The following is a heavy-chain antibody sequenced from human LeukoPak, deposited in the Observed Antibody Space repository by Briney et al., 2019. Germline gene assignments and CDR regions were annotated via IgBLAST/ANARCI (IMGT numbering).Heavy chain of an antibody. CDR1: GGSFSGYY. V-gene: IGHV4-34*01. D-gene: IGHD3-9*01. CDR2: INHSGST. Sequence: SETLSLTYAVYGGSFSGYYWSWIRQPPGKGLEWIGEINHSGSTNYNPSLKSRVTISVDTSKNQFSLKLSSVTAADTAVYYCARGSHYDILTGYYSGCDYWGQGTLVTVSS. J-gene: IGHJ4*02. CDR3: ARGSHYDILTGYYSGCDY.